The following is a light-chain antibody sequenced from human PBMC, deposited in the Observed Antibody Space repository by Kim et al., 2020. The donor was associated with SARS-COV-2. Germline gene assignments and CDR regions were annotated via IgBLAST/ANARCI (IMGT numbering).Light chain of an antibody. CDR3: SSYTSSSTL. Sequence: PGLSITISCTGTSSDVGGYNYVSWYQQHPGKAPKLMIYDVSNRPSGVSNRFSGSKSVNTASLTISGLQAEDEADYYCSSYTSSSTLFGGGTQLTVL. J-gene: IGLJ2*01. CDR2: DVS. CDR1: SSDVGGYNY. V-gene: IGLV2-14*03.